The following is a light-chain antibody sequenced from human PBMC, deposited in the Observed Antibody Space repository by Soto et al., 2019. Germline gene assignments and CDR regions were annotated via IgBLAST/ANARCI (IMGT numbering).Light chain of an antibody. CDR3: SSYTSSSTWV. CDR2: EKN. Sequence: QSVLTQPPSASGTPGQGVTISCSGSTSNIGANGVSWYQQFPGEPPKLLISEKNPRPSGVPERFSASKSGNTASLTISGLQAEDEADYYCSSYTSSSTWVFGGGTKLTVL. J-gene: IGLJ3*02. V-gene: IGLV1-44*01. CDR1: TSNIGANG.